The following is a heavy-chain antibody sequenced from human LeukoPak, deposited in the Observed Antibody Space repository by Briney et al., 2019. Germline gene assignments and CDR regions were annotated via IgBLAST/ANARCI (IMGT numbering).Heavy chain of an antibody. Sequence: GGSLRLSCAASGFTFSSYWMHWVRRAPGKGLVWVSRINSDGSSTSYADSVKGRFTISRDNAKNTLYLQMNSLRAEDTAVYYCARDPDYYDSSGSFYYYMDVWGKGTTVTISS. V-gene: IGHV3-74*01. J-gene: IGHJ6*03. CDR2: INSDGSST. CDR3: ARDPDYYDSSGSFYYYMDV. D-gene: IGHD3-22*01. CDR1: GFTFSSYW.